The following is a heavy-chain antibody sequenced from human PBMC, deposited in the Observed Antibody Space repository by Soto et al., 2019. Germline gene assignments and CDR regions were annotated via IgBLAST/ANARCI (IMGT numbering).Heavy chain of an antibody. Sequence: SQTLSLTCAISGDSVSSKSSTWNWIRLSPSRGLGWLGRTYYRSKWYNDSAVSVKSRITINPDTSKNQFSLDLKSVTPEDTAVYYCARDVVGSRWYFDVWGRGILVTVSS. V-gene: IGHV6-1*01. CDR3: ARDVVGSRWYFDV. CDR2: TYYRSKWYN. D-gene: IGHD2-21*01. J-gene: IGHJ2*01. CDR1: GDSVSSKSST.